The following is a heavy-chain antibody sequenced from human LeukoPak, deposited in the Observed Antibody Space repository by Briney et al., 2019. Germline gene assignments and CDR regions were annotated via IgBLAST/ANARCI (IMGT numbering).Heavy chain of an antibody. CDR1: GFTFSSYD. CDR3: AKDVYDYVRGTFDI. V-gene: IGHV3-30*18. Sequence: SGGSLRLSCAASGFTFSSYDMHWVRQAPGKGLEWVAVISYDGRSEYYADSVKGRFTISRDNSKKTLYLEMNSLRAEDTAMYYCAKDVYDYVRGTFDIWGQGTMVTVSS. J-gene: IGHJ3*02. D-gene: IGHD3-16*01. CDR2: ISYDGRSE.